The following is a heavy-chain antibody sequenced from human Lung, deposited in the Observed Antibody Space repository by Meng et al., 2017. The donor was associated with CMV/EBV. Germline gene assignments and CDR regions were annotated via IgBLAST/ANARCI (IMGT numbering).Heavy chain of an antibody. Sequence: SVXVSXKASGGTFSSYAISWVRQAPGQGLEWMGGIIPIFGTANYAQKFQGRVTITTDESTSTAYMELSSLRSEDTAVYYCESFPIAAAGYYYYRMDVWGQGTTVTVSS. CDR1: GGTFSSYA. D-gene: IGHD6-13*01. J-gene: IGHJ6*02. CDR2: IIPIFGTA. V-gene: IGHV1-69*05. CDR3: ESFPIAAAGYYYYRMDV.